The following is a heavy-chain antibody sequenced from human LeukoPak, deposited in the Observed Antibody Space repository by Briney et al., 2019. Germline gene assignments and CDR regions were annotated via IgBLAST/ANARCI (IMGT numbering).Heavy chain of an antibody. CDR2: IYYSGST. D-gene: IGHD3-10*01. V-gene: IGHV4-39*01. CDR3: ITMVRGVAYTFDY. J-gene: IGHJ4*02. Sequence: SETLSLTCTVSGGSISSSSYYWGWIRQPPGKGLEWIGSIYYSGSTYYNPSLKSRVTISVDTSKNQFSLKLSSVTAADTAVYYCITMVRGVAYTFDYWGQGTLVTVSS. CDR1: GGSISSSSYY.